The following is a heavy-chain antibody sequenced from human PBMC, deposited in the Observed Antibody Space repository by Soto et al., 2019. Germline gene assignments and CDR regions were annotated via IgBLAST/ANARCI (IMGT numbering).Heavy chain of an antibody. Sequence: EVQLLESGGGLVQPGGSLRLSCAASGFTFSSYAMSWVRQAPGKGLEWVSAISGSGGSTYYADSVKGRFTISRDNSKNTLYLQMHSLRAEDTAVYYCATGITIFGVVIKGPSYFDYWGQGTLVTVSS. CDR2: ISGSGGST. V-gene: IGHV3-23*01. CDR3: ATGITIFGVVIKGPSYFDY. CDR1: GFTFSSYA. D-gene: IGHD3-3*01. J-gene: IGHJ4*02.